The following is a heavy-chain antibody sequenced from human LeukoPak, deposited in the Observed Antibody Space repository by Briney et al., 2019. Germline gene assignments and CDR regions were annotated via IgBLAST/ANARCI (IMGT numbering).Heavy chain of an antibody. D-gene: IGHD1-26*01. J-gene: IGHJ4*02. CDR3: ASYLGNPSQFDY. Sequence: ASVKVSCKASGGTFSSYAISWVRQAPGQGLEWMGGIIPIFGTANYAQKFQGRVTITTDESTSTAYMELSSLRSEDTAVYYCASYLGNPSQFDYWGQGTLVTVSS. CDR2: IIPIFGTA. V-gene: IGHV1-69*05. CDR1: GGTFSSYA.